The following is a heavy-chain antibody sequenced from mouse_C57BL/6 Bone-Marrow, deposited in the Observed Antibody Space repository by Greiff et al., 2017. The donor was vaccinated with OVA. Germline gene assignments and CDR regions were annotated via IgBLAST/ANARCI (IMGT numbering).Heavy chain of an antibody. Sequence: QVQLQQPGAELVKPGASVKLSCKASGYTFTSYWMHWVKQRPGQGLEWIGIIHPNSGSTNYNEKFKSKATLTVDKSSSTAYMQLSSLTSEDSAVYYCASYYYGSSYGYWGQGTTLTVSS. V-gene: IGHV1-64*01. D-gene: IGHD1-1*01. CDR2: IHPNSGST. J-gene: IGHJ2*01. CDR3: ASYYYGSSYGY. CDR1: GYTFTSYW.